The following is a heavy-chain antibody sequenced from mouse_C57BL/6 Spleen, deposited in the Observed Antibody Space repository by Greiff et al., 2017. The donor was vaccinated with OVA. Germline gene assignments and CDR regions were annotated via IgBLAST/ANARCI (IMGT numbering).Heavy chain of an antibody. CDR2: IYPGSGST. V-gene: IGHV1-55*01. J-gene: IGHJ3*01. CDR3: ARYGSSSWFAY. CDR1: GYTFTSYW. D-gene: IGHD1-1*01. Sequence: QVQLQQPGAELVKPGASVKMSCKASGYTFTSYWLTWVKQRPGQGLAWIGDIYPGSGSTNYNEKFKSKATLTVDTSSSTAYMQLSSLTSEDSAVYYCARYGSSSWFAYWGQGTLVTVSA.